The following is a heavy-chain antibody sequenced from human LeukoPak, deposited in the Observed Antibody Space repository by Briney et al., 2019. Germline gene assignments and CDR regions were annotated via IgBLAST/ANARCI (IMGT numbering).Heavy chain of an antibody. CDR2: IYYSGST. J-gene: IGHJ5*02. V-gene: IGHV4-30-4*07. CDR1: GGSISSGGYS. D-gene: IGHD3-10*01. CDR3: ARVAPPTMIRGRALNWFDP. Sequence: PSETLSHTCAVSGGSISSGGYSWRWIRQPPGKGLEWIGYIYYSGSTYYNPSLKSRVTISVDTSKNEFSLNLSSVTAADTAVYYCARVAPPTMIRGRALNWFDPWGQGTLVTVSS.